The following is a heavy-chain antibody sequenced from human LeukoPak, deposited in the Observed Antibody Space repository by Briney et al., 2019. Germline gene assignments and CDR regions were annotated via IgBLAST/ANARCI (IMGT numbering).Heavy chain of an antibody. CDR2: ISGSGGST. D-gene: IGHD6-19*01. J-gene: IGHJ4*02. CDR3: AKVGLSSGWTKGYYFDY. Sequence: GGSLRLSCAASGFTFSSYAMSWVRQAPGKGLEWVSAISGSGGSTYYADPVKGRFTISRDNSKNTLYLQMNSLRAEDTAVYYCAKVGLSSGWTKGYYFDYWGQGTLVTVSS. CDR1: GFTFSSYA. V-gene: IGHV3-23*01.